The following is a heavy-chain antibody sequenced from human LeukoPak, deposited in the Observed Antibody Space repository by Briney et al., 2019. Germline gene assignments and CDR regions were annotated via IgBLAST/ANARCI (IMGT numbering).Heavy chain of an antibody. CDR3: ARGPRWELLAYFDY. J-gene: IGHJ4*02. V-gene: IGHV1-69*05. CDR2: IIPIFGTA. Sequence: ASVKVSCKASGGTFSSYAISWVRQAPGQGLEWMGGIIPIFGTANYAQKFQGRVTMTTDTSTSTAYMELRSLRSDDTAVYYCARGPRWELLAYFDYWGQGTLVTVSS. CDR1: GGTFSSYA. D-gene: IGHD1-26*01.